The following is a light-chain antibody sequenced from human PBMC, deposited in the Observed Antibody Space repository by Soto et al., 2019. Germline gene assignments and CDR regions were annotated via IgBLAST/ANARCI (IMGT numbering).Light chain of an antibody. CDR1: QSFSSSN. V-gene: IGKV3-20*01. CDR3: QQYGGSPPVT. Sequence: VVLTQSPGTLSLSPGERATLSCRASQSFSSSNLAWYQHKPGQPPKLIVYSASRRATGIPDRLSGSGSGTDFTLTISRLEPEDLALYYCQQYGGSPPVTFGGGTRWIS. J-gene: IGKJ4*01. CDR2: SAS.